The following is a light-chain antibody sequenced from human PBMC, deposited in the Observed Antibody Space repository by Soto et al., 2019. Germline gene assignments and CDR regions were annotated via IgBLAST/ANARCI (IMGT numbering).Light chain of an antibody. J-gene: IGKJ1*01. CDR2: AAS. CDR1: QRVNTY. CDR3: KQGYSXPWT. V-gene: IGKV1-39*01. Sequence: DIKMTQSPSSRSASVWDRVTITCRASQRVNTYLHWYQKKDGQAPKLLIYAASNLQSGVPSSLSGRGSGTHFTLTLESLQPEEFATYYSKQGYSXPWTCGQGTKV.